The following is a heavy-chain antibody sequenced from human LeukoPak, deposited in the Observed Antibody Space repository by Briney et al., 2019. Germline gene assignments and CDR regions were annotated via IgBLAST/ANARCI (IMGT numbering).Heavy chain of an antibody. V-gene: IGHV1-18*01. CDR3: ARLFERRGYSYGPPGAIDY. D-gene: IGHD5-18*01. CDR2: ISAYNGNT. CDR1: GYTFTSYG. Sequence: ASVKVSCKASGYTFTSYGISWVRQAPGQGLEWMGWISAYNGNTNYAQKLQGRVTMTTDTSTSTAYMELRSLRSDDTAVYYCARLFERRGYSYGPPGAIDYWGQGTLVSVSS. J-gene: IGHJ4*02.